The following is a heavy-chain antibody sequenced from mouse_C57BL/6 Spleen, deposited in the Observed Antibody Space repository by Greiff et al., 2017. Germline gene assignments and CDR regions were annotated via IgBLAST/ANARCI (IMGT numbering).Heavy chain of an antibody. V-gene: IGHV1-82*01. CDR1: GYAFSSSW. CDR2: IYPGDGDT. J-gene: IGHJ4*01. CDR3: ARSPSIFGYAMDY. Sequence: QVQLQQSGPELVKPGASVKISCKASGYAFSSSWMNWVKQRPGKGLEWIGRIYPGDGDTNYNGKFKGKATLTADKSSSTAYMQLSSLTSEDSAVYFCARSPSIFGYAMDYWGQGTSVTVSS.